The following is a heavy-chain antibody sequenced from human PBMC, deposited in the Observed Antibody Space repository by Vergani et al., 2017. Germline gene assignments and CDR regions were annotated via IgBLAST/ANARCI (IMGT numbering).Heavy chain of an antibody. Sequence: EVQVVESGGGLVQPGGSLRLSCAASGFIFSDHYMDWVRQAPGKGLEWVGRIRNKANDYTTQYAASVKGRFTISRDDSKSYLYLQMNSLKTEDTAVYYCTTDNQQSSLGHCSVTNCYGGVFDIWGQGTVVTVSS. CDR1: GFIFSDHY. J-gene: IGHJ3*02. CDR3: TTDNQQSSLGHCSVTNCYGGVFDI. V-gene: IGHV3-72*01. D-gene: IGHD2-15*01. CDR2: IRNKANDYTT.